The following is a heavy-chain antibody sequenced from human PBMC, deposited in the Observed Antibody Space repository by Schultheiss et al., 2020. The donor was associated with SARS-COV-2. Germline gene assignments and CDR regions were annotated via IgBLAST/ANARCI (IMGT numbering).Heavy chain of an antibody. J-gene: IGHJ5*02. CDR2: IHYSGST. V-gene: IGHV4-61*08. Sequence: SETLSLTCTVSGGSISSGGYYWSWIRQPPGKGLEWIGYIHYSGSTNYNPSLKSRVTISVDTSKNQFSLKLSSVTAADTAVYYCARGSAAAAGTLPWFDPWGQGTLVTVSS. CDR1: GGSISSGGYY. D-gene: IGHD6-13*01. CDR3: ARGSAAAAGTLPWFDP.